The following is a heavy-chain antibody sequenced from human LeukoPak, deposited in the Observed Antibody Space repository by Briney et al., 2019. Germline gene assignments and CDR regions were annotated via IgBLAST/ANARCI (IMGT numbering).Heavy chain of an antibody. D-gene: IGHD6-13*01. CDR1: GGSFSGFY. Sequence: PSETLSLTCGVSGGSFSGFYWSWIRQSPGKGLEWIGEINHSGNRKSNPSLKNRLTMSVDTSKKHISLNLTSVTAADTAVYYCATSSSWYFEFDNWGQGTLVTVSS. CDR2: INHSGNR. J-gene: IGHJ4*02. V-gene: IGHV4-34*01. CDR3: ATSSSWYFEFDN.